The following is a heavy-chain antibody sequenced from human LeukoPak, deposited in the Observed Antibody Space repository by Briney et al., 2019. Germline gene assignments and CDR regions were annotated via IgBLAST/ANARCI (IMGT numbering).Heavy chain of an antibody. CDR3: ARDQLAYSGYDTLFDY. J-gene: IGHJ4*02. D-gene: IGHD5-12*01. V-gene: IGHV3-30*04. Sequence: LPGGSLRLSGAASGFTFNSYAIHWVRQAPGKGLEWVAVISYDGSNKYYAESVKGRFTISRDNSKNTLYLQLNSLRPDDTAVYYCARDQLAYSGYDTLFDYWGQGTLVTVSS. CDR2: ISYDGSNK. CDR1: GFTFNSYA.